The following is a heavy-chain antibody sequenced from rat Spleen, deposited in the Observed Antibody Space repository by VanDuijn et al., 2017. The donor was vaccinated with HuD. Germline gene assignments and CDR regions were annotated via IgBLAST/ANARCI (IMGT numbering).Heavy chain of an antibody. D-gene: IGHD1-11*01. V-gene: IGHV5S13*01. CDR2: ISTGGDNT. CDR1: GFTFSNYG. Sequence: EVQLVESGGGLVQPGRSLKLSCAASGFTFSNYGMAWVRQTPTKGLEWVASISTGGDNTYCRDSVKGRFTISRDNAKSTLYLQMNSLRSEDTATYYCTTANNGGFSELYYFDYWGQGVMVTVSS. CDR3: TTANNGGFSELYYFDY. J-gene: IGHJ2*01.